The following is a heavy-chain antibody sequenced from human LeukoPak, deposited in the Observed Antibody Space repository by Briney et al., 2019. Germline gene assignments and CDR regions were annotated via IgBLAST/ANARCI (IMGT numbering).Heavy chain of an antibody. CDR1: GFTFSTYL. V-gene: IGHV3-74*01. CDR3: ARGRTTFSAFDP. J-gene: IGHJ5*02. CDR2: INSDGSST. Sequence: GGSLRLSCTVSGFTFSTYLMHWVRQAPGKGLVWVSRINSDGSSTDYADSVKGRFTISRDNAKNTLYLQMNSLRAEDTALYYCARGRTTFSAFDPWGRGTLVTVSS. D-gene: IGHD3-16*01.